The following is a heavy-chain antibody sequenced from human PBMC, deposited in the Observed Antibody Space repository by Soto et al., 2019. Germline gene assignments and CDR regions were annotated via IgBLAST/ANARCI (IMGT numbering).Heavy chain of an antibody. CDR1: GYDFTSYW. CDR2: IYPGDSGM. D-gene: IGHD2-2*01. J-gene: IGHJ4*02. CDR3: ARLYCSSSTCYRGFDR. V-gene: IGHV5-51*01. Sequence: ESLKISCKGSGYDFTSYWIGWVRQMPGRGLEWMGIIYPGDSGMKYSPSFQGQVTISADKSISIAYLQWTSLKASDTAMYYCARLYCSSSTCYRGFDRWGQGTLVTVSS.